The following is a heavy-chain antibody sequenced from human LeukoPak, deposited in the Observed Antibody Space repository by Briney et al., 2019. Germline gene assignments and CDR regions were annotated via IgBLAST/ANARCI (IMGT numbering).Heavy chain of an antibody. D-gene: IGHD5-18*01. V-gene: IGHV4-59*01. Sequence: PSETLSLICSVSGGSISSYFWSWIRQAPGKGPEWVGYALYTGSTEYNPALKSRVTISLDTSNNQFSLRLSSVTAADTAVYYCARDNGYSYGIDYWGQGRLVTVSS. CDR1: GGSISSYF. J-gene: IGHJ4*02. CDR2: ALYTGST. CDR3: ARDNGYSYGIDY.